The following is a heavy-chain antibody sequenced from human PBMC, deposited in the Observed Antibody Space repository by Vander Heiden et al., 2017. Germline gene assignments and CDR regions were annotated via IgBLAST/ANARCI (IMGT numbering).Heavy chain of an antibody. D-gene: IGHD7-27*01. CDR1: GFTFSRYG. V-gene: IGHV3-33*01. CDR3: ARQLGIIDGVEF. CDR2: IWYDETNK. J-gene: IGHJ4*02. Sequence: QVQLLESGGGVVQPGRSLRLSCVASGFTFSRYGMHWVRQAPGKGLEWVAVIWYDETNKYYADSVKGRFTISRDNSKNTLYLQMNSLGAEDTAVYYCARQLGIIDGVEFWGQGTLVTVST.